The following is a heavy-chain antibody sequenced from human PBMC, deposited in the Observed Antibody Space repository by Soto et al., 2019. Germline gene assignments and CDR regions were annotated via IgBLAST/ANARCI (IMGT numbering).Heavy chain of an antibody. CDR1: GFTFSSYA. CDR2: ISGSGGST. Sequence: GSLGLSCAASGFTFSSYAMGWVRQAPGEGLEGVSAISGSGGSTYYADSVKGRFTISRDNSKNTLYLQMNSLRAEDTAVYYCAKNFWSGYGYYYYYMDVWGKGTTVTVSS. D-gene: IGHD3-3*01. J-gene: IGHJ6*03. V-gene: IGHV3-23*01. CDR3: AKNFWSGYGYYYYYMDV.